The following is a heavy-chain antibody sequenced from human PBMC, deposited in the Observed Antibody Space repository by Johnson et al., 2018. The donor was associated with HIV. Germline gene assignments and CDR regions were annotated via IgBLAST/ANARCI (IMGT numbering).Heavy chain of an antibody. V-gene: IGHV3-30*03. D-gene: IGHD3-22*01. Sequence: QVQLVESGGGLVKPGGSLRLSCAASGFTFSSYAMSWVRQAPGKGLEWVAVISYDGSNNYYADSVKGRFTISRDNSKNTLYLQMNSLRVEDTAVYYCTTLSLMTMIVVVIDAVDIWGQGTMVTVSS. CDR2: ISYDGSNN. CDR1: GFTFSSYA. CDR3: TTLSLMTMIVVVIDAVDI. J-gene: IGHJ3*02.